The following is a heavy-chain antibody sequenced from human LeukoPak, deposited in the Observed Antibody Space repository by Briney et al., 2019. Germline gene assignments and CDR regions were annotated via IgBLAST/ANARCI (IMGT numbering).Heavy chain of an antibody. J-gene: IGHJ4*02. CDR2: INPNSGGT. CDR3: ARDYELRGPDY. D-gene: IGHD1-7*01. Sequence: ASVKVSCKASGYTFTSYYMHWVRQAPGQGHEWMGWINPNSGGTNYAQKFQGRVTMTRDTSISTAYMELSRLRSDDTAVYYCARDYELRGPDYWGQGTLVTVSS. CDR1: GYTFTSYY. V-gene: IGHV1-2*02.